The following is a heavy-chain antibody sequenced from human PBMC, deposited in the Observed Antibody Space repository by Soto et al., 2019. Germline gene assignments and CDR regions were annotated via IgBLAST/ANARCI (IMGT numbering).Heavy chain of an antibody. J-gene: IGHJ3*02. V-gene: IGHV4-30-2*01. CDR3: ARAHGSGWGAFDI. CDR1: GGSISSGGYS. CDR2: IYHSGST. D-gene: IGHD3-10*01. Sequence: QLQLQESGSGLVKPSQTLSLTCAVSGGSISSGGYSWSWIRQPPGKGLEWIGYIYHSGSTYYNPSLKSRVTXSXDXTKTQFSLKLSSVTAADTAVYYCARAHGSGWGAFDIWGQGTMVTVSS.